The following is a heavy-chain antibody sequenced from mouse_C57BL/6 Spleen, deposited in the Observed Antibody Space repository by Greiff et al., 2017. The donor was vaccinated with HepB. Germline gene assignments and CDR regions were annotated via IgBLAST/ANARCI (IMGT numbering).Heavy chain of an antibody. J-gene: IGHJ2*01. V-gene: IGHV1-64*01. D-gene: IGHD1-1*01. CDR2: IHPNSGST. CDR3: ARSRVTTDYFDY. CDR1: GYTFTSYW. Sequence: VQLQQSGAELVKPGASVKLSCKASGYTFTSYWMHWVKQRPGQGLEWIGMIHPNSGSTNYNEKFKSKATLTVDTSSSTAYMQLSSLTSEDSAVYYCARSRVTTDYFDYWGQGTTLTVSS.